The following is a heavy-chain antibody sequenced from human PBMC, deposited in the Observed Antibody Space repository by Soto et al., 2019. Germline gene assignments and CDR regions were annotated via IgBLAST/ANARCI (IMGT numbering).Heavy chain of an antibody. D-gene: IGHD2-2*01. CDR3: ARPLVNCSSTSCYRRHYYYYGMDV. Sequence: ASVKVSCKASGGTFSSYAISWVRQAPGQGFEWMGGIIPIFGTANYAQKFQGRVTITADESTSTACMELSSLRSEDTAVYCCARPLVNCSSTSCYRRHYYYYGMDVWGQGTTVTVSS. V-gene: IGHV1-69*13. CDR1: GGTFSSYA. J-gene: IGHJ6*02. CDR2: IIPIFGTA.